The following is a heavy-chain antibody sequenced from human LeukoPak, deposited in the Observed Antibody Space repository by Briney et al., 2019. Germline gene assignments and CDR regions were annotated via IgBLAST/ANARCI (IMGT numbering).Heavy chain of an antibody. V-gene: IGHV3-30*02. Sequence: GGSLRLSRAASGNTFSSYGMHWVRQAPGKGLEWVAFIRFDGGNKYYADSVKGRFSVSRDNSRNTLYLQMNSLRPEDTAVYYCAKDAPCTNGVCALSGWGQGTLVTVPS. CDR2: IRFDGGNK. D-gene: IGHD2-8*01. CDR3: AKDAPCTNGVCALSG. CDR1: GNTFSSYG. J-gene: IGHJ4*02.